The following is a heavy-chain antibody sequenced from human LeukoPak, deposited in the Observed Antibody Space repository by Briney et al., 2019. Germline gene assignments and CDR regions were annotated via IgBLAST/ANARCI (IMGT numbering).Heavy chain of an antibody. Sequence: SGPTLVNPTQTLTLTCTFSGFSLSTSGVAVGWIRQPPGKALEWLALNYWNDDKRYSPSLKSRLTITKDTSKYRVVLTMTNMDPVDTATYYCAHSLYDSSGYYYFDYWGQGTLVTVCS. V-gene: IGHV2-5*01. J-gene: IGHJ4*02. CDR2: NYWNDDK. CDR1: GFSLSTSGVA. D-gene: IGHD3-22*01. CDR3: AHSLYDSSGYYYFDY.